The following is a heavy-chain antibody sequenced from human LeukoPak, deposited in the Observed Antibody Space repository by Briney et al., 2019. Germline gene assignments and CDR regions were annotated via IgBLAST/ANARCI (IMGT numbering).Heavy chain of an antibody. CDR3: ARASTFIAAAPLRY. CDR1: VGTFSSYA. Sequence: ASVKVSCKXSVGTFSSYAISWVRQAPGPGLAWMGWMNPNSGNTGYSQKFQGRVTITRNTSISTAYMELSSLRSDDTAVYYCARASTFIAAAPLRYWGQGTLVTVSS. D-gene: IGHD6-13*01. CDR2: MNPNSGNT. J-gene: IGHJ4*02. V-gene: IGHV1-8*03.